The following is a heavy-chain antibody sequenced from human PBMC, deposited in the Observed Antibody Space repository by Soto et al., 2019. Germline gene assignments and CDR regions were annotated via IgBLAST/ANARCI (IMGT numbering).Heavy chain of an antibody. Sequence: EVQLVESGGGLVQPGRSLRLSCAASGFTFDDYAMHWVRQAPGKGLEWVSGINWNSNNIGYADSVKGRFTISRDNAKKSLYLQMNRLRAEDTAFYYCAKELGTAAAGTGFDYWGQGTLVTVSS. D-gene: IGHD6-13*01. J-gene: IGHJ4*02. CDR2: INWNSNNI. CDR1: GFTFDDYA. V-gene: IGHV3-9*01. CDR3: AKELGTAAAGTGFDY.